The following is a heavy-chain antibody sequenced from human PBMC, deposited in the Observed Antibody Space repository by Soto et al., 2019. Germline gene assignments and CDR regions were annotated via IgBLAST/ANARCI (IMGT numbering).Heavy chain of an antibody. Sequence: EVQLVESGGGLVQPGGSLRLSCAASGFTFSNYWMSWVRQAPGKGLEWLANIKTDGSDKSYVDSLKGRFTISRDNAKNSLYLEMNSLRDEDTAVYYCARDPRGSSYDYWGQGTLVTVSS. CDR2: IKTDGSDK. CDR1: GFTFSNYW. J-gene: IGHJ4*02. V-gene: IGHV3-7*01. CDR3: ARDPRGSSYDY. D-gene: IGHD6-13*01.